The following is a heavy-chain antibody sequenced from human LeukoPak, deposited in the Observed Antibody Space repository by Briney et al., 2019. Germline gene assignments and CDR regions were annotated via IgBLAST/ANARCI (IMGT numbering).Heavy chain of an antibody. CDR2: IYYSGST. CDR1: GGSISSGDYY. J-gene: IGHJ3*02. D-gene: IGHD2-2*01. Sequence: PSQTLSLTCTVSGGSISSGDYYWSWIRQPPGTGLEWIGYIYYSGSTYYNPSLKSRVTISVDTSKNQFSLKLSSVTAADTAVYYCARTPQSPVYQGSFDIWGQGTMVTVSS. V-gene: IGHV4-30-4*01. CDR3: ARTPQSPVYQGSFDI.